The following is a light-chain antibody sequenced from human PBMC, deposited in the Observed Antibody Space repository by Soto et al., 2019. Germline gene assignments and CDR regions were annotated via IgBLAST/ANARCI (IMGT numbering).Light chain of an antibody. CDR3: CSYAGDNYV. CDR2: VVS. Sequence: QSVLPQPASVSGSPGHSITISCTGTSSDVGSYNLVSWYQHHPGKAPQLMIFVVSKRPSGVSNRFSGSKSGNTASLTISGLQAEDEADYYCCSYAGDNYVFGAGTKVTVL. V-gene: IGLV2-23*02. J-gene: IGLJ1*01. CDR1: SSDVGSYNL.